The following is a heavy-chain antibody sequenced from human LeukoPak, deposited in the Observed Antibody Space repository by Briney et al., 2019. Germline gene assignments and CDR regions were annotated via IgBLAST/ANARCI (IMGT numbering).Heavy chain of an antibody. Sequence: SQTLSLTCAISGDSVSSNSAAWNWIRQSPSRGLEWLGRTYYRSRWYKDYVVSVKSRITINADTSKNQFSLQLNSVTPEDTAVYYCARSLPVDVVAAEFDYWGQGTLVTVST. CDR2: TYYRSRWYK. J-gene: IGHJ4*02. CDR1: GDSVSSNSAA. V-gene: IGHV6-1*01. CDR3: ARSLPVDVVAAEFDY. D-gene: IGHD5-12*01.